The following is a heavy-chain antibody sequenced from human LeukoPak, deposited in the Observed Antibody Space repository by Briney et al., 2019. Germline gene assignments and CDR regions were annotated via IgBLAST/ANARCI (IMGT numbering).Heavy chain of an antibody. J-gene: IGHJ4*02. CDR2: ISAYNGNT. D-gene: IGHD3-16*01. V-gene: IGHV1-18*01. Sequence: ASVKVSCKASGYTFTSYGISWVRHAPGQGLEWMGWISAYNGNTNYAQKLQGRVTMTTDTSTSTAYMELRSLRSDDTAVYYCARDREPFMITFGGVSSDYWGQGTLVTVSS. CDR3: ARDREPFMITFGGVSSDY. CDR1: GYTFTSYG.